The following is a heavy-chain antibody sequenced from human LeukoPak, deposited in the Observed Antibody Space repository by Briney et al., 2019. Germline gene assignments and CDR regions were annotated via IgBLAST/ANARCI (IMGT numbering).Heavy chain of an antibody. D-gene: IGHD3-16*01. CDR1: GDSMTSYY. V-gene: IGHV4-4*07. J-gene: IGHJ5*02. CDR3: ARGDFYDGGGRNWFDP. Sequence: SETLSLTCTVSGDSMTSYYWSFIRQPAGKGLEWIGRIHTSGTTYYNPSLKSRLMMSVDTSENQFSLRLTSVTAADTAVYYCARGDFYDGGGRNWFDPWGQGTLVIVSS. CDR2: IHTSGTT.